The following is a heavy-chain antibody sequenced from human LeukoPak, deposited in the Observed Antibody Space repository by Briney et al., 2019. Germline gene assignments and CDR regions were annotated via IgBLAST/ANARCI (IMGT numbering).Heavy chain of an antibody. CDR1: GGSFSGYY. CDR2: IDHSGSS. Sequence: SETLSLTCAVYGGSFSGYYWSWVRQPPGKGLEWIGEIDHSGSSNYNPSLKSRVTLSVDTSKNQFSLKLSSVTAADTAVYYCARRQAIVVVPAARRVLDYWGQGTLVTVSS. CDR3: ARRQAIVVVPAARRVLDY. J-gene: IGHJ4*02. V-gene: IGHV4-34*01. D-gene: IGHD2-2*01.